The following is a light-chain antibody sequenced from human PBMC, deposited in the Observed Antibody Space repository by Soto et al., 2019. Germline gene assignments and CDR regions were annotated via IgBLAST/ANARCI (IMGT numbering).Light chain of an antibody. CDR3: SSKTSSSTLV. Sequence: QSVLTQPASVSGSLGQSITISCTGTSSDVGGYNYVSWYQQHPGKAPKLMIYEVSNRPSGVSNRFSGSKSGNTASLTISGLQAEDEADYYCSSKTSSSTLVFGGGTQLTVL. CDR1: SSDVGGYNY. CDR2: EVS. V-gene: IGLV2-14*01. J-gene: IGLJ3*02.